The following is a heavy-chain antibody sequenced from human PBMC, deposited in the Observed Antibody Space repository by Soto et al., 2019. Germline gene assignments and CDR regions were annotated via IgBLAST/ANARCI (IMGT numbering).Heavy chain of an antibody. Sequence: QVQLQESGPGLVKPSQTLSLTCTVSGGSISSVGYYWSWIRQHPGKGLEWIGYIYYSGSTYYNPSRKSRVTISVDTSKNQFSLKLSSVTAADTAVYYCARDALDRSLSPYGMDVWGQGTTVTVSS. V-gene: IGHV4-31*03. J-gene: IGHJ6*02. D-gene: IGHD2-15*01. CDR3: ARDALDRSLSPYGMDV. CDR1: GGSISSVGYY. CDR2: IYYSGST.